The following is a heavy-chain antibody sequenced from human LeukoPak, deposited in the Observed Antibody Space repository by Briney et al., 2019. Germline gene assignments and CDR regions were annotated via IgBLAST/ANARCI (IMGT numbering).Heavy chain of an antibody. J-gene: IGHJ4*02. D-gene: IGHD6-19*01. CDR1: GFTFSSYE. Sequence: GGSLRLSCAASGFTFSSYEMNWVRQAPGKGLEWVSYISSSGSTIYYADSVKGRFTISRDNAKNSLYLQMNSLRAEDTAVYYCAREVDSSGVDYWGQGTLVTVSS. V-gene: IGHV3-48*03. CDR3: AREVDSSGVDY. CDR2: ISSSGSTI.